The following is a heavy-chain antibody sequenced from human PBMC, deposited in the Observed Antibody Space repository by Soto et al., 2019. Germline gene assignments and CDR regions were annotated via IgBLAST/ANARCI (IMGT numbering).Heavy chain of an antibody. D-gene: IGHD5-12*01. CDR1: GGTFSSYT. Sequence: QVQLVQSGAEVQKPGSSVKVSCKASGGTFSSYTISWVRQAPGQGLEWMGRIIPILGIANYAQKFQGRVTITADKSTSTAYMELSSLRSDDTAVYYCAREVDSGYFPPGYYYYYMDVWGKGTTVTVSS. V-gene: IGHV1-69*08. J-gene: IGHJ6*03. CDR2: IIPILGIA. CDR3: AREVDSGYFPPGYYYYYMDV.